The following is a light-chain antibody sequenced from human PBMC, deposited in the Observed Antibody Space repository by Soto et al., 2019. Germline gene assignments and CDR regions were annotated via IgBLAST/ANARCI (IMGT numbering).Light chain of an antibody. CDR2: GAS. CDR1: QSVSSN. J-gene: IGKJ2*01. V-gene: IGKV3-15*01. Sequence: EIVMTQSPATLSVSPGERAALSCRASQSVSSNFAWYQQKPGQAPMLLIYGASTRATGIPARFSGSGSGTEFTLTISSLQSEDCAVYYCQQYNNWPYTFGQGTKLEIK. CDR3: QQYNNWPYT.